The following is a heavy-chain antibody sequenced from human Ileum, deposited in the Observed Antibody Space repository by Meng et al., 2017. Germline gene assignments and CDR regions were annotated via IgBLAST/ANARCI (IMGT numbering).Heavy chain of an antibody. CDR3: ATYGSGFTPPLDP. CDR2: ISQSGTT. D-gene: IGHD3-10*01. J-gene: IGHJ5*02. CDR1: GGSISNGKW. Sequence: QVQLQESGPGLVKPSGTLSLTCAVSGGSISNGKWWSWVRQPPGKGLEWIGEISQSGTTNYYPSLNSRASISLDKANNHLSLTLTSVTAADTAVYYCATYGSGFTPPLDPWGQGILVTVSS. V-gene: IGHV4-4*02.